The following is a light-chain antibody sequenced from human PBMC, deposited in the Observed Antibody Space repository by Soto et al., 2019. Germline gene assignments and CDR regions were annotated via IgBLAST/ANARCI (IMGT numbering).Light chain of an antibody. V-gene: IGKV3-11*01. CDR1: QSVSSY. CDR3: QQRSNWPPGIT. Sequence: EIVLTQSPATLSLSPGERATLSCRASQSVSSYLAWYQQKPGQAPRLLIYDASNRATGIPARFSGSGSGTDFTLTISSLEPEDFAVYYCQQRSNWPPGITFXQGTRLEI. J-gene: IGKJ5*01. CDR2: DAS.